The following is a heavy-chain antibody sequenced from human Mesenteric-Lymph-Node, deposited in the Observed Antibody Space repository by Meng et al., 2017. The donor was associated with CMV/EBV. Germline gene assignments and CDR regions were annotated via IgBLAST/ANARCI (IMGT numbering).Heavy chain of an antibody. D-gene: IGHD6-13*01. Sequence: AASGFTFSSYYMGWIRQAPGKELEWVSYISGSGSNIYHTDSVKGRFTISRDNAKNSLFLQMNSLRAEDTALYYCARAGSSWSLFDYWGQGTLVTVSS. CDR1: GFTFSSYY. V-gene: IGHV3-11*01. J-gene: IGHJ4*02. CDR2: ISGSGSNI. CDR3: ARAGSSWSLFDY.